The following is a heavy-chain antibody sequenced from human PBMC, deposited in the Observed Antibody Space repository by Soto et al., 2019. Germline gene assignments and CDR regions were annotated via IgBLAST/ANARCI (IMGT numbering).Heavy chain of an antibody. CDR2: VYYDGST. CDR1: GDSVSSYY. J-gene: IGHJ6*02. D-gene: IGHD1-26*01. Sequence: QVQLQESGPGLVKPSETLSLTCSVSGDSVSSYYWRWIRQPPGKGLEWIGYVYYDGSTNYNPSLETRVTISIDTSKNQASLKLNSVTAADTAVYHCARGRRSATVYYGLDVWGQGTTVAVSS. V-gene: IGHV4-59*02. CDR3: ARGRRSATVYYGLDV.